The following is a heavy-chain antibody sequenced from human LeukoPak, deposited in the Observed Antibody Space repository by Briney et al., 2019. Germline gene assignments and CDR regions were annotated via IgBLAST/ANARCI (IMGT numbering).Heavy chain of an antibody. CDR2: IRSKANSYAT. Sequence: PGGSLRLSCAASGFTFSGSAMHWVRQASGKGLEWVGRIRSKANSYATAYAASVKGRFTISRDDSKNTAYLQMNSLKTEDTAVYYCTRHPRYGSSSMGFDPWGQGTLVTVSS. CDR3: TRHPRYGSSSMGFDP. V-gene: IGHV3-73*01. J-gene: IGHJ5*02. CDR1: GFTFSGSA. D-gene: IGHD6-6*01.